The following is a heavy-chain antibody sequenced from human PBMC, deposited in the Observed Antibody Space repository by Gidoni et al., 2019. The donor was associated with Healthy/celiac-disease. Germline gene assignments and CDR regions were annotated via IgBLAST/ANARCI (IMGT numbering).Heavy chain of an antibody. D-gene: IGHD2-15*01. Sequence: EVQLVESGGGLVQPGGSLRLSCAASGFTFSSYSMNWDRQAPGKGLEWVSYISSSSSTIYYADSVKGRFTISRYNAKNSLYLQMNSLRDEDTAVYYCAREAWWGMTNPYYYYGMDVWGQGTTVTVSS. J-gene: IGHJ6*02. CDR1: GFTFSSYS. CDR3: AREAWWGMTNPYYYYGMDV. CDR2: ISSSSSTI. V-gene: IGHV3-48*02.